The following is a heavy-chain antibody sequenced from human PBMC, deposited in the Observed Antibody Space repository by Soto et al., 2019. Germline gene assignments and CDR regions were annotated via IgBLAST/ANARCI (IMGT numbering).Heavy chain of an antibody. J-gene: IGHJ4*02. CDR1: GGSISSGGYS. CDR2: IYYSGST. Sequence: SETLSLTCAVSGGSISSGGYSWSWIRQPPGKGLEWIGYIYYSGSTNYNPSLKSRVTISVDTSKNQFSLKLSSVTAADTAVYYCARARTLYGDFDYWGQGTLVTVSS. D-gene: IGHD4-17*01. CDR3: ARARTLYGDFDY. V-gene: IGHV4-61*08.